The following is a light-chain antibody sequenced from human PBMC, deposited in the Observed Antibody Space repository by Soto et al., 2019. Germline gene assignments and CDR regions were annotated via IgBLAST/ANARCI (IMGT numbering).Light chain of an antibody. CDR2: AAS. CDR3: QQHVSFPIT. CDR1: RDISGY. V-gene: IGKV1-12*01. J-gene: IGKJ5*01. Sequence: DMRITQSPSSVSASVGDRVTITCRARRDISGYLAWYQQKPGKAPNLLISAASSLQSGVPSRFSGSGSGTDFTLTIRSLQPEDVATYYCQQHVSFPITFGQGTRLEIK.